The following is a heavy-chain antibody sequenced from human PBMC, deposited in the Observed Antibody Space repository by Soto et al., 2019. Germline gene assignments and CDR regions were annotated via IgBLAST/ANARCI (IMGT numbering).Heavy chain of an antibody. Sequence: SVKVSCKASGGTFSSYAISWVRQAPGQGLEWMGGIIPIFGTANYAQKFQGRVTITADESTSTAYMELSSLRSEDTAVYYCARDYPGHYDSSGPPGVYYYYGMDVWGQGXTVTVSS. CDR3: ARDYPGHYDSSGPPGVYYYYGMDV. CDR2: IIPIFGTA. CDR1: GGTFSSYA. D-gene: IGHD3-22*01. V-gene: IGHV1-69*13. J-gene: IGHJ6*02.